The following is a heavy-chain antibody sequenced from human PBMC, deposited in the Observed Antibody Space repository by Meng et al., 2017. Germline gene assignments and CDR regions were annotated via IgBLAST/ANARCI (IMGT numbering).Heavy chain of an antibody. CDR1: RFTFRRFN. CDR3: ATDLGWLETNWFDP. Sequence: GESGGGLVRAWGSLSLSCAASRFTFRRFNMKWVRQAPGKGLEWVSSIRSSINFLYYADSVKGPFTISRDNAKNSLYLLMNSLRGEDTAESYCATDLGWLETNWFDPWGQGTLVTVSS. J-gene: IGHJ5*02. D-gene: IGHD6-19*01. CDR2: IRSSINFL. V-gene: IGHV3-21*01.